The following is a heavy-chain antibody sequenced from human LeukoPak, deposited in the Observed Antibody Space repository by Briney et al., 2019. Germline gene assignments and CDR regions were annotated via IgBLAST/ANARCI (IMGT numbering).Heavy chain of an antibody. J-gene: IGHJ5*02. D-gene: IGHD3-22*01. CDR2: ISAYNGNT. CDR1: RYTFTSYG. CDR3: ARDRIGYTNWFDR. V-gene: IGHV1-18*01. Sequence: ASVTVSCKASRYTFTSYGISWVRQAPGQGLEGMGWISAYNGNTNYAQKLQGRVTMTTDTHTSTAYMEVRSLRSDDTAVYYCARDRIGYTNWFDRWGQGTVVTVSS.